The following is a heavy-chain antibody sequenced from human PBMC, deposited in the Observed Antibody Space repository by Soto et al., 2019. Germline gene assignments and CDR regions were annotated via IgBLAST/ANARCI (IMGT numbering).Heavy chain of an antibody. D-gene: IGHD2-15*01. CDR3: ANTNSAGHWAASY. CDR2: IQSRGTT. CDR1: GDSVTSGNYY. J-gene: IGHJ4*02. V-gene: IGHV4-61*01. Sequence: QVQLQASGPGLVKPSETLSLTCTVSGDSVTSGNYYWSWMRQPPGKGLEWIGYIQSRGTTKYNPSLTSRVTISLDTSRNQFSLNRRTVTAADAALYYCANTNSAGHWAASYWGQGTLVAVSS.